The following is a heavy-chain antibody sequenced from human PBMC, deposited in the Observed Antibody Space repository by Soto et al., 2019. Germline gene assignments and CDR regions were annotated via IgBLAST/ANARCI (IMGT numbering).Heavy chain of an antibody. D-gene: IGHD3-16*01. J-gene: IGHJ6*02. CDR3: GKASTYPLDGVDV. V-gene: IGHV3-23*01. CDR1: GFKFSSYA. CDR2: ISVSGANT. Sequence: EVQLLESGGGLVHPGGSLRLSCVASGFKFSSYALTWVRQAPGKGLEWVSVISVSGANTYYADSVKGRFTISRDNYKNTLYLQMNSLRAEDTAIYYCGKASTYPLDGVDVWGQGTTVTVSS.